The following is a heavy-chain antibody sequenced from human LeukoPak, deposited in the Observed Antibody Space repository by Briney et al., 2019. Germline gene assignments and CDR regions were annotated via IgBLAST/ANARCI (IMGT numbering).Heavy chain of an antibody. CDR3: ARAVGGSSDY. Sequence: GSLRLSCAASGFTFSSSWMHWVRQAPGKGLVWVSRINSDGSTTTYADSVKDRFTISRDNAKNTLYLQMNSLRADDTAVYYCARAVGGSSDYWGQGTLVTVSS. CDR1: GFTFSSSW. V-gene: IGHV3-74*01. J-gene: IGHJ4*02. CDR2: INSDGSTT. D-gene: IGHD1-26*01.